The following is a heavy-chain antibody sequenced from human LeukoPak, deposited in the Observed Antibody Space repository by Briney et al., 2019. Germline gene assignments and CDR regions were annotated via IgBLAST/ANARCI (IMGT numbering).Heavy chain of an antibody. V-gene: IGHV1-8*02. J-gene: IGHJ6*02. CDR2: INPNSGNT. CDR1: GYTFTGYY. CDR3: ARVAYSSGWYPHYYYYYGMDV. Sequence: ASVKVSCKASGYTFTGYYMHWVRQAPGQGLEWMGWINPNSGNTGYAQKFQGRVTMTRNTSISTAYMELSSLRSEDTAVYYCARVAYSSGWYPHYYYYYGMDVWGQGTTVTVSS. D-gene: IGHD6-19*01.